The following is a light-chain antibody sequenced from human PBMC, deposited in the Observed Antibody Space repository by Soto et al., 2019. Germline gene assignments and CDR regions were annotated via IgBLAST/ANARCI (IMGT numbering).Light chain of an antibody. CDR3: QQRANGVT. CDR2: DGS. Sequence: EVVLTQSPDTLSLPPWERAILYCRTSQSISAYLAWYQQKPGLPPRLLIYDGSNRATGVPARFSGSGSGTDFTLTINSLEPEDIAVYYCQQRANGVTFGPGTKVDIK. CDR1: QSISAY. V-gene: IGKV3-11*01. J-gene: IGKJ3*01.